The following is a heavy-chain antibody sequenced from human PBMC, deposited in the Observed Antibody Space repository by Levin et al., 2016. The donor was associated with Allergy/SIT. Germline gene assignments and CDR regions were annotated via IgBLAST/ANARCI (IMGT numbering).Heavy chain of an antibody. J-gene: IGHJ3*02. D-gene: IGHD1-1*01. CDR2: IYYSGST. CDR3: ARDPSPYDLYAFDI. V-gene: IGHV4-39*07. Sequence: SETLSLTCTVSGGSISSSSYYWGWIRQPPGKGLEWIGSIYYSGSTNYNPSLKSRVTISVDTSKNQFSLKLSSVTAADTAVYYCARDPSPYDLYAFDIWGQGTMVTVSS. CDR1: GGSISSSSYY.